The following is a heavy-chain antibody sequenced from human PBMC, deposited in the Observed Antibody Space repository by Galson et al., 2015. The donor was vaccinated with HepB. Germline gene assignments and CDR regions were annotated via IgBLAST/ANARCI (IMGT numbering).Heavy chain of an antibody. Sequence: SVKVSCKASGGTFSSYTITWVRQAPGQGLKWMGRIIPIVDVTNYAQKFQGRVTITADKSTSTAYMELSSLRSEDTAVYYCARVKMTTVTTTAFDIWGQGTMVTVSS. CDR1: GGTFSSYT. CDR3: ARVKMTTVTTTAFDI. CDR2: IIPIVDVT. J-gene: IGHJ3*02. V-gene: IGHV1-69*02. D-gene: IGHD4-11*01.